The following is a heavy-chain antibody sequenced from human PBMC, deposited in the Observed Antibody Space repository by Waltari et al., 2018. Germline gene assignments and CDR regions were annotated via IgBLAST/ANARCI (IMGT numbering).Heavy chain of an antibody. CDR1: GFLFSNSW. CDR2: IKEDGSQR. V-gene: IGHV3-7*03. CDR3: VKGGGNFHS. J-gene: IGHJ4*02. D-gene: IGHD1-1*01. Sequence: EVQLVESGGGLVQPGESLRLSCVASGFLFSNSWMSWVRQAPGKGLGWVANIKEDGSQRYYVDSVNGRFTISRDNAKNSLYLQMNSLRVEDTAVFYCVKGGGNFHSWGQGTLVTVS.